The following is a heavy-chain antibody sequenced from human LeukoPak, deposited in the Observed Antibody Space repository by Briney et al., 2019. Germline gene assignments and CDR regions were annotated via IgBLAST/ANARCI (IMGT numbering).Heavy chain of an antibody. Sequence: TSETLSLTCTVPGGSISNYYWSWIRQPAGKGLEWIGRIYSNGDTNYNPSLKSRLTMSVDTSKNQFSLNLYSVTAADTAVYYCARGGTMGNANWFDPWGQGTLVTVSS. CDR1: GGSISNYY. CDR3: ARGGTMGNANWFDP. D-gene: IGHD3-16*01. V-gene: IGHV4-4*07. J-gene: IGHJ5*02. CDR2: IYSNGDT.